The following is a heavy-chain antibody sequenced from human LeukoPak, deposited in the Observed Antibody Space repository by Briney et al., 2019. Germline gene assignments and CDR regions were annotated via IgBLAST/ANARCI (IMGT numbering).Heavy chain of an antibody. V-gene: IGHV3-21*01. J-gene: IGHJ4*02. D-gene: IGHD5-24*01. CDR2: ISSSSSYI. Sequence: GGSLRLSCAASGFTFSSYSMNWVRQAPGKGLEWVSSISSSSSYIYYADSVKGRLTISRDNAKNSLYLQMNSLRAEDTAVYYCARAPGDGYNWGYFDYWGQGTLVTVSS. CDR3: ARAPGDGYNWGYFDY. CDR1: GFTFSSYS.